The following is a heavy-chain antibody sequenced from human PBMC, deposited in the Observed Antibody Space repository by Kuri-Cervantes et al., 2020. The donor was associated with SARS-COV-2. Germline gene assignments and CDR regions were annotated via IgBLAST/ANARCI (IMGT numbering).Heavy chain of an antibody. Sequence: GESLKISCAASGFTFSSYWMRWVRQAPGKGLEWVANIKHDGSEEYYVDSVKGRFTISRDNTKNSLYLQMNSLRAEDTAVYYCARDNPTYAIVLVPEFDYWGQGTLVTVSS. CDR3: ARDNPTYAIVLVPEFDY. D-gene: IGHD2-2*01. J-gene: IGHJ4*02. CDR1: GFTFSSYW. V-gene: IGHV3-7*01. CDR2: IKHDGSEE.